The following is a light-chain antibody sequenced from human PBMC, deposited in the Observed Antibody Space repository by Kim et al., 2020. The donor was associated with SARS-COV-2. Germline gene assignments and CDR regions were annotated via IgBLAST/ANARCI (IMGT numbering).Light chain of an antibody. V-gene: IGKV1-5*03. CDR3: QQYKSYSLT. J-gene: IGKJ4*01. CDR1: QSISSW. CDR2: KAS. Sequence: DSQMTQSPSTLSASVGDRVTITCRASQSISSWLVWYQQKPGKAPKLLIYKASSLESGVPSRFSGSGSGTEFTLTISSLQPDDFATYYCQQYKSYSLTFGGGTKVDIK.